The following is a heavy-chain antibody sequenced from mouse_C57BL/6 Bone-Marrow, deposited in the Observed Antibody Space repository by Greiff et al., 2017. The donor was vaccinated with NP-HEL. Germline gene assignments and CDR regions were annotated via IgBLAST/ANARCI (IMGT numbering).Heavy chain of an antibody. D-gene: IGHD1-1*01. CDR2: IYPRSGNT. CDR3: ARRHYGSRYYAMDY. J-gene: IGHJ4*01. CDR1: GYTFTSYG. Sequence: QVQLQQSGAELARPGASVKLSCKASGYTFTSYGISWVKQRTGQGLEWIGEIYPRSGNTYYNEKFKGKATLTADKSSSTAYMELRSLTSEDSAVYFCARRHYGSRYYAMDYWGQGTSVTVSS. V-gene: IGHV1-81*01.